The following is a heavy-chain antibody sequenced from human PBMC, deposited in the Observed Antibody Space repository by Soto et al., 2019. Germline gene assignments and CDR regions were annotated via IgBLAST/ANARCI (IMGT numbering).Heavy chain of an antibody. Sequence: EVQLLESGGGLVQPGGSLRLSCAASGFPFSMSAMTWVRQAPGKGLEWVSTTGLNGRTTYYADSVKGRFTVSRDNTKNTLDRQMSSLRAEDTAVYYCATVHSTSRSFDYWGQGTLVTVSS. J-gene: IGHJ4*02. D-gene: IGHD6-6*01. CDR3: ATVHSTSRSFDY. V-gene: IGHV3-23*01. CDR2: TGLNGRTT. CDR1: GFPFSMSA.